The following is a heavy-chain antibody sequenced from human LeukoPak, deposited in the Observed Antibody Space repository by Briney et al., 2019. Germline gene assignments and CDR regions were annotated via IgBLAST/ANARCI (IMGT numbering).Heavy chain of an antibody. CDR1: GFTFSSYS. J-gene: IGHJ1*01. CDR3: ARDFDGDYVGYFQH. D-gene: IGHD4-17*01. Sequence: GGSLRLSCAASGFTFSSYSMNWVRQAPGKGLEWVSSISSSSSYIYYADSVKGRFTISRDNAKNSLYLQMNSLRAEDTAVYYCARDFDGDYVGYFQHWGQGTLVTVSS. V-gene: IGHV3-21*01. CDR2: ISSSSSYI.